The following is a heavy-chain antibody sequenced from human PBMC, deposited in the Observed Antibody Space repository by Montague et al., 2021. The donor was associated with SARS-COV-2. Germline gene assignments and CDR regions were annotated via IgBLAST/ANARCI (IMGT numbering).Heavy chain of an antibody. Sequence: SETLSLTCTASGGSIGAYYWSWIRQPPGKGLEWIGYIDNSGSTNHNPCLESRVTMSVDTSKNQFSLKLNSVTAADTAVYYCARHGGNDAFDIWGRGTMVTVSS. J-gene: IGHJ3*02. D-gene: IGHD4-23*01. CDR2: IDNSGST. CDR1: GGSIGAYY. V-gene: IGHV4-59*01. CDR3: ARHGGNDAFDI.